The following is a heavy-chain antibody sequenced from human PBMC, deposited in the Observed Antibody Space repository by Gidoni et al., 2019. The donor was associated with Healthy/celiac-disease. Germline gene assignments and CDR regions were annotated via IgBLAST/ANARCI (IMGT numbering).Heavy chain of an antibody. J-gene: IGHJ6*01. Sequence: QVQLVQSGAEVTNPGASVKVSCKLSGYTLTELPMHWGRQAPGKGLEWMGGCDPEDGETSYAQKCQGRVTMTEDTSTDTAYMELSSLRSEDTAVYDCATGYCTNGVCPYYYYYGMDVWGQGTTVTVSS. CDR1: GYTLTELP. CDR2: CDPEDGET. V-gene: IGHV1-24*01. D-gene: IGHD2-8*01. CDR3: ATGYCTNGVCPYYYYYGMDV.